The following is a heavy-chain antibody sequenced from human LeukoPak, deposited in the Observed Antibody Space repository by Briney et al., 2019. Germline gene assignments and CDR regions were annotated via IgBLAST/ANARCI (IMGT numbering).Heavy chain of an antibody. CDR1: GDGVSSNSAA. Sequence: SQTLSLTCAISGDGVSSNSAAWNWIRQSPSRGLEWLGRTYYRSKWYNDYAVSVKSRITINPDTSKNQFSLQLNSVTPEDTAVYYCARGGSSWPYYYYYMDVWGKGTTVTVSS. CDR3: ARGGSSWPYYYYYMDV. J-gene: IGHJ6*03. V-gene: IGHV6-1*01. D-gene: IGHD6-13*01. CDR2: TYYRSKWYN.